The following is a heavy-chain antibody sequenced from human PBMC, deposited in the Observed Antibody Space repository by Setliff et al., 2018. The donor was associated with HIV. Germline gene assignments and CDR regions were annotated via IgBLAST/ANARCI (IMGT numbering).Heavy chain of an antibody. CDR2: IYYIGNT. V-gene: IGHV4-31*03. J-gene: IGHJ3*02. CDR1: GGSLSGGGYY. CDR3: ARVPRITTLRNAFDI. D-gene: IGHD3-3*01. Sequence: PSETLSLTCTVSGGSLSGGGYYWSWIRQHPGKGLDWIGNIYYIGNTDYNPSLKSRVTISIDTSKNQFSLKLSSVTAADTAIYYCARVPRITTLRNAFDIWGQGTMVTVS.